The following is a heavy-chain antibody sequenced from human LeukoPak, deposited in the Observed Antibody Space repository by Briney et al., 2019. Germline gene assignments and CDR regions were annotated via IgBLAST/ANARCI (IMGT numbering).Heavy chain of an antibody. CDR1: GYTFTGYY. J-gene: IGHJ4*02. Sequence: ASVKVSCKASGYTFTGYYMHWARQAPGQGLEWMGWINPNSGGTNYAQKFQGRVTMTRDTSISTAYMELSRLRSDDTAVYYCARVEYSSGWPPDYWGQGTLVTVSS. CDR2: INPNSGGT. D-gene: IGHD6-19*01. CDR3: ARVEYSSGWPPDY. V-gene: IGHV1-2*02.